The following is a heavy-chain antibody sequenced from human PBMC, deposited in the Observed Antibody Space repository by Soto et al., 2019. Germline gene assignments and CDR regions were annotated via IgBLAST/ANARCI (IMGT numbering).Heavy chain of an antibody. CDR1: GFTVSSNY. V-gene: IGHV3-53*01. CDR2: IYSGGST. D-gene: IGHD5-18*01. J-gene: IGHJ6*02. CDR3: ARGYRYGDYYYGMDV. Sequence: EVQLVESGGGLIQPGGSLRLSCAASGFTVSSNYMSWVRQAPGKGLEWVSVIYSGGSTYYADSVKGRFTISRDNSKNTLYLQMNSVRAEDTGVYFCARGYRYGDYYYGMDVWGQGTTVTVSS.